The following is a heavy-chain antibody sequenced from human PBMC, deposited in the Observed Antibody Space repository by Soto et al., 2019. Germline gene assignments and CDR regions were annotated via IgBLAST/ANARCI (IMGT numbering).Heavy chain of an antibody. V-gene: IGHV4-59*01. CDR1: GGSISSYY. CDR3: ARTLVVAYAFDI. D-gene: IGHD3-22*01. CDR2: IYYSGST. Sequence: ETLSLTCTVSGGSISSYYWSWIRQPPGKGLEWIGYIYYSGSTNYNPSLKSRVTISVDTSKNQFPLKLSSVTAADTAVYYCARTLVVAYAFDIWGQGTMVTVS. J-gene: IGHJ3*02.